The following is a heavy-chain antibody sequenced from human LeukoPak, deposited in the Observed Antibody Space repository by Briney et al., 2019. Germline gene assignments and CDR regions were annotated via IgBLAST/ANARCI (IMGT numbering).Heavy chain of an antibody. D-gene: IGHD3-10*01. J-gene: IGHJ4*02. CDR2: IFHSENT. Sequence: PSETLSLTCTVSGYSIRSGHYWGWIRQPLGKGLEWIGNIFHSENTYYNPSLKSRVTISLDTSKNHFSLKVSSVTAADTAVYYCAREYLEYGSGNDYFDYWGQGTLVTVSS. V-gene: IGHV4-38-2*02. CDR3: AREYLEYGSGNDYFDY. CDR1: GYSIRSGHY.